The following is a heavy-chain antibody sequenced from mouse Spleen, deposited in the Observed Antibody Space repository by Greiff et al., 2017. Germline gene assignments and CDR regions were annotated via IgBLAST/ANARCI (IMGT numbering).Heavy chain of an antibody. CDR1: GFTFSDYG. CDR3: ARVTSYYRSWYFDV. D-gene: IGHD2-14*01. V-gene: IGHV5-17*01. Sequence: EVKLVESGGGLVKPGGSLKLSCAASGFTFSDYGMHWVRQAPEKGLEWVAYISSGSSTIYYADTVKGRFTISRDNAKNTLFLQMTSLRSEDTAMYYCARVTSYYRSWYFDVWGAGTTVTVSS. J-gene: IGHJ1*01. CDR2: ISSGSSTI.